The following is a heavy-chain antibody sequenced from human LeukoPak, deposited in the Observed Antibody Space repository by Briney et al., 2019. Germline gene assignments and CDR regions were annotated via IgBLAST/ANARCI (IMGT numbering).Heavy chain of an antibody. V-gene: IGHV4-4*08. D-gene: IGHD6-13*01. CDR3: ARGHSLAAAGTSLDY. Sequence: SETLSLTCTVSGGAMSSSYWSWIRQPPGKGLEWIGYIYNSGSIYKPSLKSRVTISVDTSKNQFSLKLSSVTAADTAVYYCARGHSLAAAGTSLDYWGQGTLVTVSS. J-gene: IGHJ4*02. CDR2: IYNSGS. CDR1: GGAMSSSY.